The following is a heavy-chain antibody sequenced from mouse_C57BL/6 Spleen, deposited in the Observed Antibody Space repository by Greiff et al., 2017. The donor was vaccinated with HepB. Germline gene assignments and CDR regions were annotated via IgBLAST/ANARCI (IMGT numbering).Heavy chain of an antibody. V-gene: IGHV1-69*01. D-gene: IGHD2-4*01. CDR2: IDPSDSYT. J-gene: IGHJ4*01. Sequence: QVQLQQPGAELVMPGASVKLSCKASGYTFTSYWMHWVKQRPGQGLEWIGEIDPSDSYTNYNQTFKGKSTLTVDKSSSTAYMQLSSLTSEDSAVYYCAREGLRRGLDAMDYLGQGTSVTVSS. CDR1: GYTFTSYW. CDR3: AREGLRRGLDAMDY.